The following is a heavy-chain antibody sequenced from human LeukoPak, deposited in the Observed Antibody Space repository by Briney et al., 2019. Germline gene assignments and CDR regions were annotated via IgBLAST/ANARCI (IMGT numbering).Heavy chain of an antibody. V-gene: IGHV4-59*12. Sequence: SETLSLTCTVSGGSISSYYWSWIRQPPGKGLEWIGSIYYGGSTYYSPSLKSRVTISVDTSKNQFSLKLSSVTAADTAVYYCARGWGRTYYYYYMDVWGKGTTVTVSS. CDR2: IYYGGST. CDR3: ARGWGRTYYYYYMDV. J-gene: IGHJ6*03. CDR1: GGSISSYY. D-gene: IGHD3-16*01.